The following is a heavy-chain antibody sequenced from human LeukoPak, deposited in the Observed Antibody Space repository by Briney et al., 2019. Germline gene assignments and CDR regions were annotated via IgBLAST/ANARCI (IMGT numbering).Heavy chain of an antibody. Sequence: GGSLRLSCAASGVTVSSNYMSWVRQAPGKGLEWVSFIYSDGRTQYTDSVKGRFTISRDSSKNMLYLQMNSLRAEVTAVYYCARWYCSSTTCYYDYWGQGTLVTVSS. CDR3: ARWYCSSTTCYYDY. D-gene: IGHD2-2*01. CDR2: IYSDGRT. J-gene: IGHJ4*02. V-gene: IGHV3-53*01. CDR1: GVTVSSNY.